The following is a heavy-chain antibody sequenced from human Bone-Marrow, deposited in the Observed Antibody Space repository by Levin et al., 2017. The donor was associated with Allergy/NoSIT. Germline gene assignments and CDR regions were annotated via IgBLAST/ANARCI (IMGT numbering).Heavy chain of an antibody. J-gene: IGHJ1*01. CDR2: IYYSGST. CDR1: AGSISGHY. D-gene: IGHD6-19*01. CDR3: TRGIAVGDFQH. Sequence: MPGGSLRLSCTVSAGSISGHYCSWIRQPPGKGLEWIGSIYYSGSTNYNPSFKSRVTISVDTSTNQFSLKLSSVTAADTAVYYCTRGIAVGDFQHWGQGTLVNVSS. V-gene: IGHV4-59*11.